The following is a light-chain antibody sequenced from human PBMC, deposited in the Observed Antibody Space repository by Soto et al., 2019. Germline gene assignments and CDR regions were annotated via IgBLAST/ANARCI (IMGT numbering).Light chain of an antibody. J-gene: IGKJ1*01. V-gene: IGKV1-9*01. CDR2: EVS. CDR3: QHYNSYSEA. Sequence: DIQMTQSPSSLSASVGDRVTITCRASQGVSSHLAWHQQKPGKAPKLLIYEVSTLQSGVPSRFSGSGSGTEFTLTISSLQPDDFATYYCQHYNSYSEAFGQGTKVDIK. CDR1: QGVSSH.